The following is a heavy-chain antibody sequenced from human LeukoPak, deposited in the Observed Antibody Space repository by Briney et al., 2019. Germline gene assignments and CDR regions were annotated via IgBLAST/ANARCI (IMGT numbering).Heavy chain of an antibody. V-gene: IGHV1-18*04. Sequence: GSVKVSCKASGYTFISYGISWVRQAPGQGLEWMGWISAYNGNTNYAQKVQGRVTMTTDTSTSTAYMEMRSLRSDDTAVYYCARSGSITMIVVVPYGYWGQGTLVTVSS. CDR1: GYTFISYG. D-gene: IGHD3-22*01. J-gene: IGHJ4*02. CDR3: ARSGSITMIVVVPYGY. CDR2: ISAYNGNT.